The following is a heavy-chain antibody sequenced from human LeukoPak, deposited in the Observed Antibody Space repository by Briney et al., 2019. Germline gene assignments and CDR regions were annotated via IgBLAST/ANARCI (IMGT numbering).Heavy chain of an antibody. D-gene: IGHD3-22*01. CDR2: FDPEDGET. Sequence: ASVKVSCKVSGYTLTELSMHWVRQAPGKGLEWMGGFDPEDGETIYAQKFQGRVTMTEDTSTDTAYMELSRLRSDDTAVYYCARKDDSSGYYRLDPWGQGTLVTVSS. CDR1: GYTLTELS. J-gene: IGHJ5*02. V-gene: IGHV1-24*01. CDR3: ARKDDSSGYYRLDP.